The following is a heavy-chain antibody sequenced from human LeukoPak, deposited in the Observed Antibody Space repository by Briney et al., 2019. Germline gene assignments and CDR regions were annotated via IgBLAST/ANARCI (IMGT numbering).Heavy chain of an antibody. V-gene: IGHV4-59*01. D-gene: IGHD1-26*01. CDR1: DGSINSYY. J-gene: IGHJ6*02. CDR2: IYYNGNT. Sequence: PSETLSLTCSVSDGSINSYYWNWIRRPPGKGLEWIGYIYYNGNTNYSPSLKSRVTMSVDTSKNLFSLRVSSVTAADTAVYYCARGRSNYYGMDVWGQGTTVTVSS. CDR3: ARGRSNYYGMDV.